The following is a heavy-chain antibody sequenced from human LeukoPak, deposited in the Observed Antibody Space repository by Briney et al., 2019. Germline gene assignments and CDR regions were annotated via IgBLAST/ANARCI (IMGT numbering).Heavy chain of an antibody. CDR3: AKGGSSGPPRDYFDY. Sequence: PGGSLRLSCAASGFIFSNFGMHWVRQTPGKGLEWVAVISSDGSHKYSADSVKGRFSISRDNSKNTLYLQMNSLTPEDTAIYYCAKGGSSGPPRDYFDYWGQGTLVTVSS. V-gene: IGHV3-30*18. J-gene: IGHJ4*02. CDR2: ISSDGSHK. D-gene: IGHD6-19*01. CDR1: GFIFSNFG.